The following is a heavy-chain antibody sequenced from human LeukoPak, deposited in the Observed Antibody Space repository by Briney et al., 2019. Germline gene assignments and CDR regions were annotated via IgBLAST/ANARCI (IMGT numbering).Heavy chain of an antibody. CDR1: GYTFTSYG. V-gene: IGHV1-18*01. CDR3: ARVGYCSGGSCYRGAFDI. J-gene: IGHJ3*02. D-gene: IGHD2-15*01. Sequence: ASVKVSCKTSGYTFTSYGITWLRQAPGQGLEWMGWVSSYNGNTNHAQKLQGRVTMTTDTSTSTAYMELRSLRSDDTAVYYCARVGYCSGGSCYRGAFDIWGQGTMVTVSS. CDR2: VSSYNGNT.